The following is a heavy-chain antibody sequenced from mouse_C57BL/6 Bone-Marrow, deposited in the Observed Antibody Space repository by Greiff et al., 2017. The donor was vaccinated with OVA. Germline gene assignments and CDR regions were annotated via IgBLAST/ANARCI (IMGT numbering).Heavy chain of an antibody. CDR3: ARQGYYGSFPFAD. CDR1: GFTFSSYG. J-gene: IGHJ3*01. CDR2: ISSGGSYT. V-gene: IGHV5-6*01. Sequence: EVQLVESGGDLVKPGGSLKLSCAASGFTFSSYGMSWVRQTPDKRLEWVATISSGGSYTYYPDSVKGRFTISRDNAKNTLYLQMSSLKSEDTAMYDCARQGYYGSFPFADWGQGTLVTVSA. D-gene: IGHD1-1*01.